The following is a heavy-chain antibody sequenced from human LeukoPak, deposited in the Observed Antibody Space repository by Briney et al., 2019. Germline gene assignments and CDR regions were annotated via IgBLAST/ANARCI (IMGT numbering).Heavy chain of an antibody. CDR2: IKEDGSEA. V-gene: IGHV3-7*05. CDR1: GFPFSGYW. CDR3: VRLGNQQNTFYKTNWFDP. Sequence: PGGSLRLSCAASGFPFSGYWMTWVRQAPGRGLEWVATIKEDGSEAYFGDSVKGRFAISRDNAKNSLYLQMNSMRGEDTAVYYCVRLGNQQNTFYKTNWFDPWGQGTLVTVSS. D-gene: IGHD1-14*01. J-gene: IGHJ5*02.